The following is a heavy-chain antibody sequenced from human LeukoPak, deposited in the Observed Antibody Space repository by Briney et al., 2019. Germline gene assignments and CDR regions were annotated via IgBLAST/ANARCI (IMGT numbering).Heavy chain of an antibody. D-gene: IGHD5-24*01. CDR1: GFTFSSYG. J-gene: IGHJ4*02. CDR2: ISYDGSNE. V-gene: IGHV3-30*18. Sequence: GGSLGLSCAASGFTFSSYGMHWVRQAPGKGLEWVAVISYDGSNEYYADSVKGRFTISRDNTKNTLYLQMNSLRAEDTAVYYCAKGGVEMATITPLDYWGQGTLVTVSS. CDR3: AKGGVEMATITPLDY.